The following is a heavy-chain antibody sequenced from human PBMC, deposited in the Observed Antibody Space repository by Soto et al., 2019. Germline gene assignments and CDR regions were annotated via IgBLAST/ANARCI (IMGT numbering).Heavy chain of an antibody. Sequence: GGSLRLSCAASGFTFSSYWMSWVRQAPGKGLEWVANIKQDGSEKYYVDSVKGRFTISRDNAKNSLYLQMNSLRAEDTAVYYCWKDGISTSWYFRFDPWGQGALVTVSS. CDR3: WKDGISTSWYFRFDP. J-gene: IGHJ5*02. CDR2: IKQDGSEK. CDR1: GFTFSSYW. V-gene: IGHV3-7*04. D-gene: IGHD2-2*01.